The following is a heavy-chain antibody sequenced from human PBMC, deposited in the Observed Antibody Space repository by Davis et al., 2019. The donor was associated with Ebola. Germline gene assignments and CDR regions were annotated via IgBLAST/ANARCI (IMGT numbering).Heavy chain of an antibody. Sequence: GESLKISCAASGFTFSSYSMNWVRQAPGKGLEWVSSISSSSSYIYYADSVKGRFTISRDNAKNSLYLQMNSLRAEDTAVYYCARGYYDSSGYYYWFDPWGQGTLVTVSS. D-gene: IGHD3-22*01. V-gene: IGHV3-21*01. J-gene: IGHJ5*02. CDR3: ARGYYDSSGYYYWFDP. CDR1: GFTFSSYS. CDR2: ISSSSSYI.